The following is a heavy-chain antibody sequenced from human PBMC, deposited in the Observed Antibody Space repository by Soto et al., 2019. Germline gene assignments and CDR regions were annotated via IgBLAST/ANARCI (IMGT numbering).Heavy chain of an antibody. V-gene: IGHV5-51*01. CDR3: ARHNGDLDAFDI. CDR1: GYSFSTHW. J-gene: IGHJ3*02. D-gene: IGHD4-17*01. Sequence: GESLKISCKGSGYSFSTHWIAWVRQRPGKGLEWMGIIYPDDSDARYSPSFQGQVIISADKSTSTAYLQWSSLKASDTAMYYCARHNGDLDAFDIWGQGTMVTVSS. CDR2: IYPDDSDA.